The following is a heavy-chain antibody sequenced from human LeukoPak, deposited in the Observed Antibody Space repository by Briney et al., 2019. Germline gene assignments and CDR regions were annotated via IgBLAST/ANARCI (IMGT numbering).Heavy chain of an antibody. J-gene: IGHJ4*02. D-gene: IGHD4-23*01. V-gene: IGHV1-69*13. CDR1: GGTFSSYA. CDR3: ARGDYGGTAQY. CDR2: IIPIFGTA. Sequence: GASVTVSCKASGGTFSSYAISWVRQAPGQGLEWMGGIIPIFGTANYAQKFQGRVTITADESTSTAYMELSSLRSEDTAVYYCARGDYGGTAQYWGQGTLVTVSS.